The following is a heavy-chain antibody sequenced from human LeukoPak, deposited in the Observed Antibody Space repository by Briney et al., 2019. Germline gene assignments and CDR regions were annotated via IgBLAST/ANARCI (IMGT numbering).Heavy chain of an antibody. V-gene: IGHV3-30*18. CDR1: GFTFSSYG. Sequence: PGRSLRLSCAASGFTFSSYGMHWVRQAPGKGLEWVAVISYDGSNKYYADSVKGRFTISRGNSKNTLYLQMNSLRAEDTAVYYCAKDLSQSYYDSSGYSVDYWGQGTLVTVSS. D-gene: IGHD3-22*01. J-gene: IGHJ4*02. CDR2: ISYDGSNK. CDR3: AKDLSQSYYDSSGYSVDY.